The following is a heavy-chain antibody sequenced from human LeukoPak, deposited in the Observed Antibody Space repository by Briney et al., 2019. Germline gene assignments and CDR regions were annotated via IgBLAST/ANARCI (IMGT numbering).Heavy chain of an antibody. V-gene: IGHV3-23*01. Sequence: QPGGSLRLSCAASGFTFSSYAMSWVRQAPGKGLGWVSAISGSGGSTYYADSVKGRFTISRDNSKNTLYLQMNSLRAEDTAVYYCAKSPYSSGWYWFDPWGQGTLVTVSS. CDR3: AKSPYSSGWYWFDP. CDR2: ISGSGGST. J-gene: IGHJ5*02. D-gene: IGHD6-19*01. CDR1: GFTFSSYA.